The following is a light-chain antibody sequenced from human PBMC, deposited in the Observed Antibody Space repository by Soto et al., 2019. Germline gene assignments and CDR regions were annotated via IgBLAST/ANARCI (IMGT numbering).Light chain of an antibody. CDR1: QSVNSN. CDR2: DAS. J-gene: IGKJ4*01. V-gene: IGKV3-15*01. CDR3: QQYNFWPPLT. Sequence: EIVMTQSPATLSVSPGERATLSCRASQSVNSNLAWYRQKPGQAPRLLISDASTRATGVPARSSGSGSGTEFTITISSLRSEDSGIYYCQQYNFWPPLTFGGGTKVEIK.